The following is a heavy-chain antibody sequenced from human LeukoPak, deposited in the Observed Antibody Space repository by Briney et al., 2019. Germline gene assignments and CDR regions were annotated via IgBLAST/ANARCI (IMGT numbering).Heavy chain of an antibody. J-gene: IGHJ4*02. CDR3: ARVARGGGIVGAAQVDY. V-gene: IGHV3-21*01. Sequence: GGPLRLSCAASGFTFSSYWMHWVRQAPGKGLVWVSSISSSGTYIYYADSVKGRFTISRDSAKNSLYLQMNSLRAEDTAVYYCARVARGGGIVGAAQVDYWGQGTLVTVSS. D-gene: IGHD1-26*01. CDR2: ISSSGTYI. CDR1: GFTFSSYW.